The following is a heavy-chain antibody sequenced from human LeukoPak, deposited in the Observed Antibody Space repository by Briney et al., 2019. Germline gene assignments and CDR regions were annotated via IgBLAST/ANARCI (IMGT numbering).Heavy chain of an antibody. CDR3: ARGLSSSRRFDY. D-gene: IGHD6-13*01. Sequence: ASVKVSCKASGYTFTSYDFNWVRLATGQGLEWMGWMNPNSGNTGYAQKFQGRVTMTRNTSISTAYMELSSLRSEDTAVYYCARGLSSSRRFDYWGQGTLVTVSS. V-gene: IGHV1-8*01. CDR2: MNPNSGNT. J-gene: IGHJ4*02. CDR1: GYTFTSYD.